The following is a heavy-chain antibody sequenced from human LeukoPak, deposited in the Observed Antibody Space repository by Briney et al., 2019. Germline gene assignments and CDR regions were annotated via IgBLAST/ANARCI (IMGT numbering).Heavy chain of an antibody. CDR1: GFTFSSYA. V-gene: IGHV3-23*01. CDR3: AKGDSGCGGPFDY. CDR2: ISGSGGST. Sequence: GGSLRLSCAASGFTFSSYAMSWVRQAPGKGLEWVSAISGSGGSTYYADSVKGRFTISRDNPKNTLYLQMNSLRAEDTAVYYCAKGDSGCGGPFDYWGQGTLVTVSS. D-gene: IGHD5-12*01. J-gene: IGHJ4*02.